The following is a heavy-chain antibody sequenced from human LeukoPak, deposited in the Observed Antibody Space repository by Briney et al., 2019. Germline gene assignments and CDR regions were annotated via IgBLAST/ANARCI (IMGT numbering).Heavy chain of an antibody. CDR2: ISNNGRDK. CDR3: AKEYYSGYDLYFDY. Sequence: QPGRSLRLSCIASGFTFSNYAMHWIRQAPGKRPEWVAFISNNGRDKNYADSVKGRFTISRDNSKNTLYLQMNSLRAEDTAVYYCAKEYYSGYDLYFDYWGQGTLVTVSS. D-gene: IGHD5-12*01. CDR1: GFTFSNYA. J-gene: IGHJ4*02. V-gene: IGHV3-30*04.